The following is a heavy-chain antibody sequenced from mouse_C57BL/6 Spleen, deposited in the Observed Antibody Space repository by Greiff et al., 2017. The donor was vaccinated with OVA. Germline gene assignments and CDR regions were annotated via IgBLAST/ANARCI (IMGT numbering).Heavy chain of an antibody. CDR3: ARRGDYHYYAMDY. V-gene: IGHV1-50*01. Sequence: VQLQQPGAELVKPGASVKLSCKASGYTFTSYWMQWVKQRPGQGLEWIGEIDPSDSYTNYNQKFKGKATLTVDTSSSTAYMQLSSLTSEDSAVYYCARRGDYHYYAMDYWGQGTSVTVSS. D-gene: IGHD2-4*01. CDR1: GYTFTSYW. CDR2: IDPSDSYT. J-gene: IGHJ4*01.